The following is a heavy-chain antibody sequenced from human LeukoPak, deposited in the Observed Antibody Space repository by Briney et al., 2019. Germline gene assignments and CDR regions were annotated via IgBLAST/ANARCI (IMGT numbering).Heavy chain of an antibody. CDR1: GFVFTIYT. V-gene: IGHV3-64D*06. J-gene: IGHJ4*02. D-gene: IGHD1-26*01. CDR2: ISGSGNGFSI. CDR3: VKDFGRIRGTPDS. Sequence: GGSLRLSCSASGFVFTIYTMYWVRQAPGKGPEYVSTISGSGNGFSIYYADSVKGRFTISRDDSKGILYLQMNGLRSEDTAVYYCVKDFGRIRGTPDSWGQGTLVTVSS.